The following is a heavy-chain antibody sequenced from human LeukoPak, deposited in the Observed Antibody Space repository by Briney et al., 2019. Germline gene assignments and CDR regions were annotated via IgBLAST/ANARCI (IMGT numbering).Heavy chain of an antibody. V-gene: IGHV4-39*07. J-gene: IGHJ4*02. CDR3: ARSGIVVVFDY. CDR2: IYYSGST. CDR1: GGSISSSSYY. Sequence: PSETLSLTCTVSGGSISSSSYYWGWIRQPPGKGLEWIGSIYYSGSTYYNPSLKSRVTISVDTSKNQFSLKLSSVTAADTAVHYCARSGIVVVFDYWGQGTLVTVSS. D-gene: IGHD3-22*01.